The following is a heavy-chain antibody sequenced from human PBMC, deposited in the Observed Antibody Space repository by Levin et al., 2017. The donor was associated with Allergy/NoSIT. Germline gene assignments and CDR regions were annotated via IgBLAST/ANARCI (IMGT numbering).Heavy chain of an antibody. CDR2: INPASGGT. V-gene: IGHV1-2*02. J-gene: IGHJ4*02. CDR3: ARDGGVGNYIAY. D-gene: IGHD1-7*01. CDR1: GFTLSNSY. Sequence: GESLKISCQASGFTLSNSYIHWVRQAPGQGLEWMGWINPASGGTNSAQKFQGRVTMTWDTTFNTAYMDLSRLSSDDTALYYCARDGGVGNYIAYWGQGTLVTVSS.